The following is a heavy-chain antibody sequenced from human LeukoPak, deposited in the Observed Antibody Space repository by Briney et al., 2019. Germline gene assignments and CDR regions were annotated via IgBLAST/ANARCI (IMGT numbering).Heavy chain of an antibody. Sequence: GGSLRLSCAASGFTFSRYWMHWVRQAPGKGLMWVSRISPDGSTTLYADSVKGRFTISRDNAKNTLYLQMNSLGAEDTAVYYCAKGARGDTVTSIVGLNWFDPWGQGTLVTVSS. J-gene: IGHJ5*02. D-gene: IGHD4-17*01. CDR3: AKGARGDTVTSIVGLNWFDP. CDR1: GFTFSRYW. CDR2: ISPDGSTT. V-gene: IGHV3-74*03.